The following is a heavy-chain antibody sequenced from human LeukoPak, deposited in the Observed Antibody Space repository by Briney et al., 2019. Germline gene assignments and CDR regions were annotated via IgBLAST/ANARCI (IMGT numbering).Heavy chain of an antibody. J-gene: IGHJ4*02. CDR1: GFTVSSNY. V-gene: IGHV3-66*02. Sequence: PGGSLSLSCAASGFTVSSNYISWVRQAPGKGLEWVSVIYSGGSTYYADSVKGRFTISRDNSKNTLYLQMNILRAEDTAVYYCARAGSYRTFDYWGQGTLVTVSS. D-gene: IGHD1-26*01. CDR3: ARAGSYRTFDY. CDR2: IYSGGST.